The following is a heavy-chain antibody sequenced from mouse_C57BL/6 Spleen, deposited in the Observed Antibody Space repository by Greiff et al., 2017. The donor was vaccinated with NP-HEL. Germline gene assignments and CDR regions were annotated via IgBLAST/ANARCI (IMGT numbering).Heavy chain of an antibody. CDR1: GYAFSSSW. CDR3: ARYLAMDY. CDR2: IYPGDGDT. V-gene: IGHV1-82*01. J-gene: IGHJ4*01. Sequence: QVQLQQSGPELVKPGASVKISCKASGYAFSSSWMNWVKQRPGKGLEWIGRIYPGDGDTNYNGKFKGKATLTADKSSSTAYMQLSSLTSEDSAVYFCARYLAMDYWGQGTSVTVSS.